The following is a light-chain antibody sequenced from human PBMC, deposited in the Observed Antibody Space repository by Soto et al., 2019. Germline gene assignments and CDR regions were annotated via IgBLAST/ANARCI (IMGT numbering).Light chain of an antibody. J-gene: IGKJ1*01. CDR2: GAS. V-gene: IGKV3-20*01. CDR1: QSVSNNY. CDR3: QQYGSSRWT. Sequence: EIVLTQSACTLSLSPGERATLSCRASQSVSNNYLAWYQQKPGQAPRLLIYGASNRATGIPDRFSGSGSGTDFTLTISRLEPEDFAVYYCQQYGSSRWTFGQGTKVDIK.